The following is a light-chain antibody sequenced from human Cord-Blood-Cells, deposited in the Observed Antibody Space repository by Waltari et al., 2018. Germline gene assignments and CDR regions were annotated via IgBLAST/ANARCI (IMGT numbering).Light chain of an antibody. CDR3: QQYDNRRDGVT. V-gene: IGKV1-33*01. CDR1: QDISNY. J-gene: IGKJ4*01. Sequence: DIQMSQSPSSLSASVGDRVTITCQASQDISNYLNWYQQKPGKAPKLLIYDASNLETGVPARFSGSGSGTDFTFTISSLQPEDIATYYCQQYDNRRDGVTFGGGTKVEIK. CDR2: DAS.